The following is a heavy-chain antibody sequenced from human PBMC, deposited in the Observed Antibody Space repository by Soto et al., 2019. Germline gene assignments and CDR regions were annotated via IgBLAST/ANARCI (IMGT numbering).Heavy chain of an antibody. CDR2: ISRRGDTT. CDR1: GFTFSTYA. V-gene: IGHV3-23*01. D-gene: IGHD1-1*01. Sequence: GGSLRLSCAASGFTFSTYAMSWVRQAPGKGLEWVSVISRRGDTTYYADSVKGRFTISRDNSKNTLYLQMNSLRAEDTAVYYCARYIRGPTVYYFDFWGPGVLVTVSS. CDR3: ARYIRGPTVYYFDF. J-gene: IGHJ4*02.